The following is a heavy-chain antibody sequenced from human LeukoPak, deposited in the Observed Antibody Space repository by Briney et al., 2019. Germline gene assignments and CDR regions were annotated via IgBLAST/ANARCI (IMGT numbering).Heavy chain of an antibody. V-gene: IGHV4-59*08. CDR1: GGSITDYY. Sequence: PSETLSLTCTVSGGSITDYYWTWIRQPPGKGLEWIGHIYYSRITEYNPSLKSRVTISIDTSKNHFSLNLSSVTAADTAVYYCARDQQYQRPAGWFDPWGQGTLVTVSS. CDR2: IYYSRIT. D-gene: IGHD2-2*01. J-gene: IGHJ5*02. CDR3: ARDQQYQRPAGWFDP.